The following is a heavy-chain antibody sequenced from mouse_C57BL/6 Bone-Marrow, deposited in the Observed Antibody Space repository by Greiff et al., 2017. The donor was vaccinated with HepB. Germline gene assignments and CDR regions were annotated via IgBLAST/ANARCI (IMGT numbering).Heavy chain of an antibody. CDR2: FHPYNDDT. Sequence: QVQLQQSGAELVKPGASVKMSCKASGYTFTTYPIEWMKQNHGKSLEWIGNFHPYNDDTKYNEKLKGKATLTVEKSYSTVYLDLSRLTSDDSAVYYCARGDYDYDGFAYWGQGTLVTVSA. D-gene: IGHD2-4*01. CDR1: GYTFTTYP. CDR3: ARGDYDYDGFAY. J-gene: IGHJ3*01. V-gene: IGHV1-47*01.